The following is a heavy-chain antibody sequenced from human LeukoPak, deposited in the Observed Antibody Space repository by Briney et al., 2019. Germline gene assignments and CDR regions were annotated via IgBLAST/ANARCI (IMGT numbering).Heavy chain of an antibody. CDR1: GGSFSGYY. CDR3: ARALWFGELSKKVGWFDP. J-gene: IGHJ5*02. D-gene: IGHD3-10*01. Sequence: PSETLSLTCAVYGGSFSGYYWSWIRQPPGKGLEWIGEINHSGSTNYNPSLKSRVTISVDTSKNQFSLKLSSVTAADTAVYYCARALWFGELSKKVGWFDPWGQGTLVTVSS. CDR2: INHSGST. V-gene: IGHV4-34*01.